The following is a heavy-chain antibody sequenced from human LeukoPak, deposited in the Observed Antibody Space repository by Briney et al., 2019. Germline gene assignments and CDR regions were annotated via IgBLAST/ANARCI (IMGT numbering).Heavy chain of an antibody. Sequence: SETLSLTCTVSGGSISSYYWSWSRQPPGKGLEWIGYIYYSGSTNYNPSLKSRVTISVDTFKNQFSLKLNSVTAADTAVYYCARDCETYCGRDPPDYWGQGTPVTVSS. CDR2: IYYSGST. D-gene: IGHD2-21*02. CDR1: GGSISSYY. CDR3: ARDCETYCGRDPPDY. J-gene: IGHJ4*02. V-gene: IGHV4-59*01.